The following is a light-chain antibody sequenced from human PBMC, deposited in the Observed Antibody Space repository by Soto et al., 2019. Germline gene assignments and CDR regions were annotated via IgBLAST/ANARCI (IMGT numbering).Light chain of an antibody. V-gene: IGKV3-15*01. CDR1: ETVATN. Sequence: VMTQSPATLSVSPGERATLSCWASETVATNLAWYQQKPGQAPRLLISGASTRAAGISDRFRGSGSGTDFTLTISRLEPEDFAVYYCQKYDNSPRTFGQGTKVDIK. CDR2: GAS. J-gene: IGKJ1*01. CDR3: QKYDNSPRT.